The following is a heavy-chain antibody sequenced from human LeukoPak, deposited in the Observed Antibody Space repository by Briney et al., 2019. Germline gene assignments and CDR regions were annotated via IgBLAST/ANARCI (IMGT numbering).Heavy chain of an antibody. J-gene: IGHJ4*02. Sequence: ASVKVSCKASGYTFTGYYMHWVRQAPGQGLEWMGWINPNNGGTNYAQKFQGRVTMTRDTSISTAYMELSRLRSDDTAVYYCARDDILTGYQNFDYWGQGTLVTVSS. CDR3: ARDDILTGYQNFDY. D-gene: IGHD3-9*01. CDR2: INPNNGGT. V-gene: IGHV1-2*02. CDR1: GYTFTGYY.